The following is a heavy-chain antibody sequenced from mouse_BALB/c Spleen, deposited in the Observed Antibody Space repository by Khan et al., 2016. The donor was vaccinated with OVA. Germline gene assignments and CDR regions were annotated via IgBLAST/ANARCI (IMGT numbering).Heavy chain of an antibody. Sequence: QVQLKQSGAELARPGASVKMSCKASGYTFTSNTMHWIKQRPGQGLEWIGYINPRSGYTICNQKFKDKATLTADISSSTAYMQLSSLTSDDSAVYYCARRTTDYAMDYWGQGTSVTVSS. V-gene: IGHV1-4*01. CDR1: GYTFTSNT. J-gene: IGHJ4*01. D-gene: IGHD2-14*01. CDR3: ARRTTDYAMDY. CDR2: INPRSGYT.